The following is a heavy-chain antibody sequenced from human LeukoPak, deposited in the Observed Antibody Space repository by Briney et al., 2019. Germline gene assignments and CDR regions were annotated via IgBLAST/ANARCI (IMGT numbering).Heavy chain of an antibody. V-gene: IGHV1-69*01. CDR3: ARDCRITGTTLDY. J-gene: IGHJ4*02. CDR1: GGTFSSYA. D-gene: IGHD1-20*01. CDR2: IIPIFGTA. Sequence: AASVKVSCKASGGTFSSYAISWVRQAPGQGLEWMGGIIPIFGTANYAQKFQGRVTITADESTSTAYMELSSLRSEDTAVYYCARDCRITGTTLDYWGQGTLVTVSS.